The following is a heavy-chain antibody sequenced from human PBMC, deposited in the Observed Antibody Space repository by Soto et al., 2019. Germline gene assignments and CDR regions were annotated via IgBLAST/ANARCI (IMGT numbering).Heavy chain of an antibody. CDR1: GYTFTGYY. V-gene: IGHV1-2*02. Sequence: GASVKVSCKASGYTFTGYYMHWVRQAPGQGLEWMGWINPNSGGTNYAQKFQGRVTMTRDASISTAYMELSRLRSDDTAVYYCARNTVTQLYYYYYGMDVWGQGTTVTVSS. D-gene: IGHD4-17*01. J-gene: IGHJ6*02. CDR2: INPNSGGT. CDR3: ARNTVTQLYYYYYGMDV.